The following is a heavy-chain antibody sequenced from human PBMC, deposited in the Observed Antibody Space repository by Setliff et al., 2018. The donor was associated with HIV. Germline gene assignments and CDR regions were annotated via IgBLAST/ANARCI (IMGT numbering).Heavy chain of an antibody. V-gene: IGHV3-49*04. CDR3: TPTDYGGSDY. D-gene: IGHD3-10*01. CDR2: IRSKGYGGTI. Sequence: GESLKISCTTSGFTFGGYAMSWVRQAPGKGLEWVGFIRSKGYGGTIEYAASVKGRFTISRDDSKSIAYLQMNSLKTEDTAVYYCTPTDYGGSDYWGQGTLVTVSS. CDR1: GFTFGGYA. J-gene: IGHJ4*02.